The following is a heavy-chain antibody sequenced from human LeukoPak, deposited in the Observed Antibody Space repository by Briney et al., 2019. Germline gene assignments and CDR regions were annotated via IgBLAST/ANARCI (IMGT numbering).Heavy chain of an antibody. J-gene: IGHJ6*03. D-gene: IGHD3-16*01. CDR1: GGSISSYY. V-gene: IGHV4-4*07. CDR2: IYTSGST. CDR3: ARVVRGSRSLGVDPLDYMDV. Sequence: SETLSLTCTVSGGSISSYYWSWIRQPAGKGLEWIGRIYTSGSTNHNPSLKSRVTMSVDTSKNQFSLKLSSVTAADTAVYYCARVVRGSRSLGVDPLDYMDVWGKGTTVTVSS.